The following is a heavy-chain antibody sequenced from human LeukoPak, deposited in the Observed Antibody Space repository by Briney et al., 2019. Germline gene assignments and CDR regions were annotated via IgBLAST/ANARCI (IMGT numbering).Heavy chain of an antibody. CDR1: GGSISGYY. Sequence: SETLSLTCTVSGGSISGYYWSWIRQPAGKGLEWIGRIYNSGSTIYNPSLKSRVTVSADTSKNQFSLKLSSVTAADTAVYYCARVENYGSGSSEYWFDPWGQGTLVTVSS. CDR3: ARVENYGSGSSEYWFDP. CDR2: IYNSGST. D-gene: IGHD3-10*01. J-gene: IGHJ5*02. V-gene: IGHV4-4*07.